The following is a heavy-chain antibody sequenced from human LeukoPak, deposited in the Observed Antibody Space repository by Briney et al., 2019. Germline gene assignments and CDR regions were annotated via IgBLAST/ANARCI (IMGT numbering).Heavy chain of an antibody. J-gene: IGHJ4*02. CDR3: ARGPDFWRGSPTP. Sequence: PGGSLRLSCAASGFTFRSYWMHWVRQAPGKGLVWVSRINSDGSSTSYADSVKGRFTVSRDNAKNTLYLQMSSLRAEDTAVYYCARGPDFWRGSPTPWGQGALVTVSS. V-gene: IGHV3-74*01. CDR1: GFTFRSYW. D-gene: IGHD3-3*01. CDR2: INSDGSST.